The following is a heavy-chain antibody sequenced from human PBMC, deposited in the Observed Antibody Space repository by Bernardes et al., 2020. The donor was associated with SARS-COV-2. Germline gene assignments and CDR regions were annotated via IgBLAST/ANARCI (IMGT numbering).Heavy chain of an antibody. V-gene: IGHV1-24*01. Sequence: ASMKVSCKVSGDTLTELSMHWVRQAPGKGLEWMGGFDPEEGESVYAQKFQGRVTMTEDTSTDTAYMELSSLRSEDTAVYYCARQVGTTHCTGGRCYNYYHAMDVGGQGTTVTGSS. CDR3: ARQVGTTHCTGGRCYNYYHAMDV. CDR2: FDPEEGES. D-gene: IGHD2-15*01. J-gene: IGHJ6*02. CDR1: GDTLTELS.